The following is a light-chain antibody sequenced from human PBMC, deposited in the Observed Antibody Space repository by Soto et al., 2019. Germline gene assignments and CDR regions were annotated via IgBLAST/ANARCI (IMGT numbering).Light chain of an antibody. CDR3: QTWGTGIQVV. V-gene: IGLV4-69*01. CDR2: LNSDGSH. Sequence: QSVLTQSPSASASLGDSVKLTCTLSSGHSSYAIAWHQQQPEKGPRYLMKLNSDGSHSKGDGIPDRFSGSSSGAERYLTISRLQSEDEADYYCQTWGTGIQVVFGGGTKLTVL. J-gene: IGLJ2*01. CDR1: SGHSSYA.